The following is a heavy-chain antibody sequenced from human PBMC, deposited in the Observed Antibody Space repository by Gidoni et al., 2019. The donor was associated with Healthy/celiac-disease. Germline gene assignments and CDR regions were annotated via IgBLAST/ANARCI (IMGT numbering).Heavy chain of an antibody. V-gene: IGHV1-18*01. CDR2: ISAYNGNT. D-gene: IGHD2-2*03. CDR3: ARDLLDIVVVPAATGGNWFDP. CDR1: GYTFTSYG. Sequence: QVQLVQSGAEVKKPGASVKVSCKASGYTFTSYGIRWVRQAPGQGLEWMGWISAYNGNTNYAQKLQGRVTMTTDTSTSTAYMELRSLRSDDTAVYYCARDLLDIVVVPAATGGNWFDPWGQGTLVTVSS. J-gene: IGHJ5*02.